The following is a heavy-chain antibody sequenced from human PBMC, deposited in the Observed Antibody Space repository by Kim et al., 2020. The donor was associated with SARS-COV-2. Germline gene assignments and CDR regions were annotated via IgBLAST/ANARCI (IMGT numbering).Heavy chain of an antibody. V-gene: IGHV3-33*01. CDR3: ARTLVLSGYYGMDV. J-gene: IGHJ6*02. D-gene: IGHD3-10*01. Sequence: ADSEEGRFTISRDNSKNTLYLQMSSLRAEDTAVYYCARTLVLSGYYGMDVWGQGTTVTVSS.